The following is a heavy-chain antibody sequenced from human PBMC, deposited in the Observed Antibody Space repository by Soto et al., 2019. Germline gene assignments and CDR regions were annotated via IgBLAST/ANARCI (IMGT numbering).Heavy chain of an antibody. V-gene: IGHV1-8*01. D-gene: IGHD3-9*01. J-gene: IGHJ5*02. Sequence: QVQLVQSGAEVKKPGASVKVSCKASGYTFTSYDINWVRQATGQGLEWMGWMNPNSGNTGYAQKFQGRVTMTRNTSISTAYRELSSLRSEDTAVYYCARGVGYFAWLFEYNWFDPWGQGTLVTVSS. CDR3: ARGVGYFAWLFEYNWFDP. CDR1: GYTFTSYD. CDR2: MNPNSGNT.